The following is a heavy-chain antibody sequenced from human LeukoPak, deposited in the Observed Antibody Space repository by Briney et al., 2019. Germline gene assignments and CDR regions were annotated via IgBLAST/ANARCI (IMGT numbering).Heavy chain of an antibody. D-gene: IGHD6-13*01. CDR3: ARGIIAAARDCAFDI. CDR1: GGSISSGDYY. J-gene: IGHJ3*02. Sequence: SETLSLTCTVSGGSISSGDYYWSWIRQPPGKGLEWIGYIYYSGSTYYNPSLKSRVTISVDTSKNQFSLKLSSVTAADTAVYYCARGIIAAARDCAFDIWGQGTMVTVSS. V-gene: IGHV4-30-4*08. CDR2: IYYSGST.